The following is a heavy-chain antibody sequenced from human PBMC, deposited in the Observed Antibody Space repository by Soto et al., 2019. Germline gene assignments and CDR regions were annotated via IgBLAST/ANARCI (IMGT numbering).Heavy chain of an antibody. D-gene: IGHD3-22*01. V-gene: IGHV3-33*01. Sequence: QVQLVESGGGVVQPGRSLRLSCAASGFTFSSYGMHWVRQAPGKGLEWVAVIWYDVSNKYNADSVKGRFIISRDNFKNTLYLRMNSLRAEDTAVYYCARSLYDSSGYHHFQHWGQGTLVTVSS. CDR2: IWYDVSNK. J-gene: IGHJ1*01. CDR3: ARSLYDSSGYHHFQH. CDR1: GFTFSSYG.